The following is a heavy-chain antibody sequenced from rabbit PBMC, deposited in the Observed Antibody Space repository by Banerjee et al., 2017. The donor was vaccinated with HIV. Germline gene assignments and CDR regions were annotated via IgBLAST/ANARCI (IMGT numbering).Heavy chain of an antibody. CDR3: AREGYGDGVNGYGNATDFKL. J-gene: IGHJ4*01. V-gene: IGHV1S45*01. CDR1: GFYLSSRYW. CDR2: IATGSGSI. Sequence: QEQLEESGGDLVKPEGSLTLTCTASGFYLSSRYWICWVRQAPGKGLEWIACIATGSGSINYASWAKGRFTISKTSSTTVTLQMTSLTAADTATYFCAREGYGDGVNGYGNATDFKLWGQGTLVTVS. D-gene: IGHD6-1*01.